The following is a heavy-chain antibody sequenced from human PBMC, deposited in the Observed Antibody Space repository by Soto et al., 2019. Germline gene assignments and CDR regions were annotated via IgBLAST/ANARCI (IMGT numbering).Heavy chain of an antibody. CDR3: ARSGVHIVATIPDYFDY. Sequence: SETLSLTCTVSGGSISSGGYYWSWIRQHPGKGLEWIGYIYYSGSTYYNPSLKSRVTISVDTSKNQFSLKLSSVTAADTAVYYCARSGVHIVATIPDYFDYWGQGTLVTVSS. V-gene: IGHV4-31*03. CDR2: IYYSGST. CDR1: GGSISSGGYY. J-gene: IGHJ4*02. D-gene: IGHD5-12*01.